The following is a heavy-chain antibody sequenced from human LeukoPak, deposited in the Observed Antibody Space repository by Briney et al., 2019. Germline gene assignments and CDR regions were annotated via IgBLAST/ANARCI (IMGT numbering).Heavy chain of an antibody. Sequence: ASVKVSCKASGYTFTGYYMHWVRQAPGQGLEWMGWINPNSGGTNYAQKFQGRVTMTRDTSISTAYMELSRLRSDDTAVYYCARVPAGISAAALFDYWGQGTLVTVSS. D-gene: IGHD6-13*01. CDR2: INPNSGGT. CDR3: ARVPAGISAAALFDY. J-gene: IGHJ4*02. V-gene: IGHV1-2*02. CDR1: GYTFTGYY.